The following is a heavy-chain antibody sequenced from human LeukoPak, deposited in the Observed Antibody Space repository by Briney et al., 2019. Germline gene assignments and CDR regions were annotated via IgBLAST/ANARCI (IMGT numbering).Heavy chain of an antibody. D-gene: IGHD2-2*01. CDR3: ARGIYCSSTSCYDY. V-gene: IGHV4-59*12. Sequence: SETLSLTCTVSGGSISSYYWSWIRQPPGKGLEWIGYIYYGGSTNYNPSLKSRVTISVDTSKNQFSLKLSSVTAADTAVYYCARGIYCSSTSCYDYWGQGTLVTVSS. CDR1: GGSISSYY. J-gene: IGHJ4*02. CDR2: IYYGGST.